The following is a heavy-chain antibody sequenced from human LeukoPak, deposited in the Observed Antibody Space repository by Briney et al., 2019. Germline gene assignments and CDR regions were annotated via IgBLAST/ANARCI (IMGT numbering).Heavy chain of an antibody. CDR2: IYYSGNT. CDR3: ARHSYNYYGLDV. J-gene: IGHJ6*02. Sequence: SETLSLTCTVSGVSISSYYWSWIRQPPGKGLEWIGYIYYSGNTNYNPSLKSRVTMSVDTSNNHLSLRLTSVTAADTALYYCARHSYNYYGLDVWGQGTTITVSS. CDR1: GVSISSYY. V-gene: IGHV4-59*08.